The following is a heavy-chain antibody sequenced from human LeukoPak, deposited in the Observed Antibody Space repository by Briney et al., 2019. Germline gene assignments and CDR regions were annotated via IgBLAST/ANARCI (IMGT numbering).Heavy chain of an antibody. D-gene: IGHD2/OR15-2a*01. CDR1: GNSITSDF. V-gene: IGHV4-59*08. CDR3: ARLDCLSNECYNY. CDR2: INYSGRS. Sequence: SETLSLTCSVSGNSITSDFWSWIRQSPGKKLDWIGYINYSGRSEYDPSLKRRVTISVDRSTKRVSLKMRSVTAADTAVYYCARLDCLSNECYNYWAVGALVTVSS. J-gene: IGHJ4*02.